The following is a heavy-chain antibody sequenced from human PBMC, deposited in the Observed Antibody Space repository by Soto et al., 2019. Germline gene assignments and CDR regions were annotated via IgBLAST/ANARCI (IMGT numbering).Heavy chain of an antibody. CDR3: ARGGYSDGDGIDY. V-gene: IGHV4-34*01. CDR2: INHSGST. CDR1: GGSFRGYD. Sequence: QVQLQQWGAGLLKPSGTLSLTCAVYGGSFRGYDWSWIRQPPGKGLGWIGEINHSGSTNYNPSLKSRVTISVATSKNQFSLNLSSGTAAATAVYYCARGGYSDGDGIDYWGKGTLVTVSS. D-gene: IGHD5-18*01. J-gene: IGHJ4*02.